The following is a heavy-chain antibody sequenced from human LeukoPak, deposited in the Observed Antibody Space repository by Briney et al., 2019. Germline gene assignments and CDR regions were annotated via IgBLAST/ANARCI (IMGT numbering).Heavy chain of an antibody. CDR1: GGTFSSYA. V-gene: IGHV1-69*04. Sequence: GASVKVSCKASGGTFSSYAISWVRQAPGQGLEWMGRIIPILGIANYAQKFQGRVTITTDESTSTAYMELSSLRSEDTAVYYCARDSEDYYDSSGYLYWGQGTLVTVSS. CDR3: ARDSEDYYDSSGYLY. D-gene: IGHD3-22*01. J-gene: IGHJ4*02. CDR2: IIPILGIA.